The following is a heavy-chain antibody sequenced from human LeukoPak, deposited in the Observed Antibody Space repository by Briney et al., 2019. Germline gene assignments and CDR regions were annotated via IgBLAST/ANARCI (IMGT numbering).Heavy chain of an antibody. Sequence: PSETLSLTCTVSGGSIRSSSHYWGWIRQPPGKGLEWIGSIYYSGSTYYNPSLKSRVTISVDTSKNQFSLKLNSVTAADTAVYYCARLGELSDYWGQGTLVTVSS. J-gene: IGHJ4*02. CDR2: IYYSGST. CDR3: ARLGELSDY. V-gene: IGHV4-39*01. D-gene: IGHD3-10*01. CDR1: GGSIRSSSHY.